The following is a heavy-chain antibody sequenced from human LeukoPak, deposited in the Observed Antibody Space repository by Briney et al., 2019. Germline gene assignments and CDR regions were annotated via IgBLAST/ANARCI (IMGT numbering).Heavy chain of an antibody. V-gene: IGHV3-21*01. CDR3: ATPYSSGWSFDY. CDR1: GFTFSSYS. CDR2: ISSSSSYI. D-gene: IGHD6-19*01. Sequence: GGSLRLSCAASGFTFSSYSMNWVRQAPGKGLEWVSSISSSSSYIYYADSVKGRFTISRDNAKNSLYLQMNSLRAEDTAVYYCATPYSSGWSFDYWGQGALVTVSS. J-gene: IGHJ4*02.